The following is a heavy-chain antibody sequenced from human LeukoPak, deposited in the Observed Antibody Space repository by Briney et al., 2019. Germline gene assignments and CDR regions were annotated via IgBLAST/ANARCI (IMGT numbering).Heavy chain of an antibody. D-gene: IGHD5-12*01. Sequence: SETLSLTCTVSGGSISSYYWSWIRQPPGKGLEWIGEINHSGSTNYNPSLKSRVTISVDTSKNQFSLKLSSVTAEDTAVYYCARDGYGIMYSMDVWGKGTTVTISS. CDR2: INHSGST. J-gene: IGHJ6*03. CDR3: ARDGYGIMYSMDV. V-gene: IGHV4-34*01. CDR1: GGSISSYY.